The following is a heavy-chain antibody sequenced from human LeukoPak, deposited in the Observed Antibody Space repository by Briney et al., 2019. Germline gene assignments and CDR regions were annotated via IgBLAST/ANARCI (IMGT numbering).Heavy chain of an antibody. CDR2: IYYSGST. J-gene: IGHJ4*02. CDR3: ARFAVGGAPDYLDY. Sequence: SETLSLTCTVSGGSISSYYWSWIRQPPGKGLEWIGYIYYSGSTNYNPSLKSRVTISVDTSKNQFSLKLSSVTAADTAVYYCARFAVGGAPDYLDYGGKEPLVTVSS. D-gene: IGHD3-16*01. V-gene: IGHV4-59*01. CDR1: GGSISSYY.